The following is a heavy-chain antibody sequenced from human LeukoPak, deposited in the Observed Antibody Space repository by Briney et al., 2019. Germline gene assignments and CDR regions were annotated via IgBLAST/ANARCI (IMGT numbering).Heavy chain of an antibody. Sequence: SETLSLTCTVSGGSISSGDYYWSWIRQPPGKGLEWIGYIYYSGSTYYNPSLKSRVTISVDTSKNQFSLKLSSVTAADTAVYYCARDQSIAAAGYDAFDIWGQGTMVTVYS. J-gene: IGHJ3*02. CDR2: IYYSGST. CDR3: ARDQSIAAAGYDAFDI. CDR1: GGSISSGDYY. D-gene: IGHD6-13*01. V-gene: IGHV4-30-4*08.